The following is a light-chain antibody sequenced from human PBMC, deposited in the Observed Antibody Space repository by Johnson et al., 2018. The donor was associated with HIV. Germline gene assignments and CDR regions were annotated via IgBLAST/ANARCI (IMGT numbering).Light chain of an antibody. V-gene: IGLV1-51*02. CDR1: SSDMGNYA. Sequence: QSVLTQPPSVSAAPGQKVTISCSGSSSDMGNYAVSWYQQLPGTAPKLLIYESNKRPSGIPDRFSGSKSGTSATLGITGLQTGDEADYYCGTWDDSLSALYVFGTGTKVTVL. J-gene: IGLJ1*01. CDR2: ESN. CDR3: GTWDDSLSALYV.